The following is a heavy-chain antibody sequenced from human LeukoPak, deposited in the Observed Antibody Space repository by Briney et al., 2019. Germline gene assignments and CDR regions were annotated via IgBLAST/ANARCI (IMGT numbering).Heavy chain of an antibody. V-gene: IGHV4-59*01. CDR3: ARSGYLEWLFYDS. CDR2: IYYTGIA. J-gene: IGHJ5*01. CDR1: GGSISSYY. Sequence: PSETLSLTCTVSGGSISSYYWSWIRQPPGKGLEWLGYIYYTGIADYTPSLRSRLAMSVDTSNNQVSLRLRSVTAADTAVYYCARSGYLEWLFYDSWGHGALVTVSS. D-gene: IGHD3-3*01.